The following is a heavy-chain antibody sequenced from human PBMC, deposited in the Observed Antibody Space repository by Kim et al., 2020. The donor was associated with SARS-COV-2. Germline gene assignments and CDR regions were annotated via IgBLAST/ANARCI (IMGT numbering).Heavy chain of an antibody. CDR1: GGSFSGYY. V-gene: IGHV4-34*01. CDR3: ASASYLLTYYFDY. Sequence: SETLSLTCAVYGGSFSGYYWSWIRQPPGKGLEWIGEINHSGSTNYNPSLKSRVTISVDTSKNQFSLKLSSVTAADTAVYYCASASYLLTYYFDYWGQGTLVTVSS. D-gene: IGHD3-9*01. J-gene: IGHJ4*02. CDR2: INHSGST.